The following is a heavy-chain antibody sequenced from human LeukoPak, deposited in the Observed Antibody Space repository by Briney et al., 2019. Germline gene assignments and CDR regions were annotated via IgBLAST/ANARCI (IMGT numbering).Heavy chain of an antibody. J-gene: IGHJ6*02. CDR2: ISAYNGNT. CDR3: ARALGARYYYYYGMDV. V-gene: IGHV1-18*01. CDR1: GYTFTSYG. D-gene: IGHD4-17*01. Sequence: ASVKLSCKASGYTFTSYGISWVRQAPGQGLKGMGWISAYNGNTNYAQKHQGRVTMTTDTSTSTTYRQLRSLRSDDTAVYYWARALGARYYYYYGMDVWGQGTTVTVSS.